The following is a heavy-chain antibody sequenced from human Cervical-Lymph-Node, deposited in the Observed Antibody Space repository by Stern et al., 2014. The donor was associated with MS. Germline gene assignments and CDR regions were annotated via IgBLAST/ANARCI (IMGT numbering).Heavy chain of an antibody. J-gene: IGHJ4*02. CDR2: IYPGDSDT. V-gene: IGHV5-51*01. Sequence: VQLVESGAEVKKPGESLKISCKGSGYSFTANWIAWVRLMPGKGLELMGIIYPGDSDTRSSPSFQGQVTISADKSISTAYLQWSSLKASDTAMYYCARDYGDYAFEYWGQGTLVTVSS. CDR1: GYSFTANW. D-gene: IGHD4-17*01. CDR3: ARDYGDYAFEY.